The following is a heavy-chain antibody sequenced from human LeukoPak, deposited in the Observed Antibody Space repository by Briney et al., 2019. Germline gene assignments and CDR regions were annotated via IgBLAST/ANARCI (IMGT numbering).Heavy chain of an antibody. CDR2: INAGNGNT. CDR3: AREVVVGGYYYYGMDV. D-gene: IGHD2-2*01. CDR1: GYTFTSYA. Sequence: GASVKVSCKASGYTFTSYAMHWVRQAPGQRLEWMGWINAGNGNTKYSQKFQGRVTITRDTSASTAYMELSSLRSEDTAVYYCAREVVVGGYYYYGMDVGGQGTTVTVSS. V-gene: IGHV1-3*01. J-gene: IGHJ6*02.